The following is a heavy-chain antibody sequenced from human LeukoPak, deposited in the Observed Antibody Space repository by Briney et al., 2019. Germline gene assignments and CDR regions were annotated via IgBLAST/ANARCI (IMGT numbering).Heavy chain of an antibody. D-gene: IGHD1-14*01. V-gene: IGHV4-4*02. CDR1: GGSISSSNW. J-gene: IGHJ6*02. CDR2: IHHSGST. CDR3: AGSNHYYYGMDV. Sequence: SGTLSLTCAVSGGSISSSNWWTWVRQPPGKGLEWIGEIHHSGSTNYNPSLKTRVTISVDKSKNQFSLQLNSVTPDDTAVYYCAGSNHYYYGMDVWGQGTTVTVSS.